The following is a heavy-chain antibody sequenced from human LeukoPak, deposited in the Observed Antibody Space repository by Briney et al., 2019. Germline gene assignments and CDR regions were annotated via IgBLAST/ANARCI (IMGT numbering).Heavy chain of an antibody. Sequence: ASVKVSCKASGYTFTSYGISWVRRAPGQGLEWMGWISAYNGNTNYAQKLQGRVTMTTDTSTSTAYMELRSLRSDDTAVYYCARTAYYDFWSGYYPDAFDIWGQGTMVTVSS. V-gene: IGHV1-18*01. CDR2: ISAYNGNT. J-gene: IGHJ3*02. D-gene: IGHD3-3*01. CDR3: ARTAYYDFWSGYYPDAFDI. CDR1: GYTFTSYG.